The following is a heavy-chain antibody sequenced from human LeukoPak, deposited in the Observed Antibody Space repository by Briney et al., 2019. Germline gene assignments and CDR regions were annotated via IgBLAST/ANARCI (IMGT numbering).Heavy chain of an antibody. CDR3: ARDHDWAFDL. Sequence: GGSLRLSCEGSGFPFGSYVMSWVRQAPGKGLEWIAYINHNAEMIFYPDFVKGRFTISRDNAKSSLYLQMNALRYKDTAIYYCARDHDWAFDLWGQGTLVTVSS. V-gene: IGHV3-48*02. CDR1: GFPFGSYV. J-gene: IGHJ4*02. D-gene: IGHD3-9*01. CDR2: INHNAEMI.